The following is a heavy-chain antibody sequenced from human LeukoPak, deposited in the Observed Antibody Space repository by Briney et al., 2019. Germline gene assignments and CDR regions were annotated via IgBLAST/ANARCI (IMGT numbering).Heavy chain of an antibody. D-gene: IGHD3-3*01. CDR1: GGTFSSYA. CDR3: ARDPSKYDFWSGYISARIYYYMDV. V-gene: IGHV1-69*04. J-gene: IGHJ6*03. CDR2: IIPILGIA. Sequence: ASVKVSCKASGGTFSSYAISWVRQAPGRGLEWMGRIIPILGIANYAQKFRGRVTITADKSTSTAYMELSSLRSEDTAVYYCARDPSKYDFWSGYISARIYYYMDVWGKGTTVTVSS.